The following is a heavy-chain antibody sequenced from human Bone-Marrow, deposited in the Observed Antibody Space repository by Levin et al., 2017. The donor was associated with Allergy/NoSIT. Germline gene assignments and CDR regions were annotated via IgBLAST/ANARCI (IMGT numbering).Heavy chain of an antibody. CDR1: GFTFSSYG. J-gene: IGHJ6*02. Sequence: GGSLRLSCAASGFTFSSYGMHWVRQAPGKGLEWVAVIWYDGSNKYYADSVKGRFTISRDNSKNTLYLQMNSLRAEDTAVYYCARGEGSIAARRKPSHRGYGMDVWGQGTTVTVSS. CDR3: ARGEGSIAARRKPSHRGYGMDV. D-gene: IGHD6-6*01. V-gene: IGHV3-33*01. CDR2: IWYDGSNK.